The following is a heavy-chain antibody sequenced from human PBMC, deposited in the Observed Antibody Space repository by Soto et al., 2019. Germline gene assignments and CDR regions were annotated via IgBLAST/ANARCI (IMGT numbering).Heavy chain of an antibody. D-gene: IGHD3-10*01. J-gene: IGHJ4*02. V-gene: IGHV3-23*01. Sequence: EVRLLESGGGLVQPGGSLRLSCAASGFTFSVYAMSWVRQAPGKGLEWVSGIRRRGDSTDYADSVKGRLTVSRDNSKSMLYLQTNSLRAEDTGIYYCAKALYGGFTYWGQGTLVTVSS. CDR2: IRRRGDST. CDR1: GFTFSVYA. CDR3: AKALYGGFTY.